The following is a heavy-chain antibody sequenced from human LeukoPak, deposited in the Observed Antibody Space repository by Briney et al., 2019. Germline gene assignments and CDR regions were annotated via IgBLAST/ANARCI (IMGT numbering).Heavy chain of an antibody. V-gene: IGHV4-61*02. CDR2: IYTSGST. J-gene: IGHJ3*02. D-gene: IGHD6-13*01. Sequence: SETLSLTCTVSGGSISSGDYYWSWIRQPPGKGLEWIGRIYTSGSTNYNPSLKSRVTMSVDTSKNQFSLKLSSVTAADTAVYYCAKNRLYSSSWDAFDIWGQGTMVTVSS. CDR1: GGSISSGDYY. CDR3: AKNRLYSSSWDAFDI.